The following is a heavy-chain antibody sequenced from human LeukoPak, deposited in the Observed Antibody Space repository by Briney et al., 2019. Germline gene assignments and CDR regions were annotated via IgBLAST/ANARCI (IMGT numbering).Heavy chain of an antibody. CDR1: GFSISSYA. J-gene: IGHJ4*02. D-gene: IGHD1-26*01. CDR2: ISGSGGNT. V-gene: IGHV3-23*01. CDR3: ARLLRGSYPLGDY. Sequence: GGSLRLSCAASGFSISSYAMNWVRQAPGKGLEWVSIISGSGGNTYYADSVKGRFTISRDNSKNTLYLQMNSLRAEDTAVYYCARLLRGSYPLGDYWGQGTLVTVSS.